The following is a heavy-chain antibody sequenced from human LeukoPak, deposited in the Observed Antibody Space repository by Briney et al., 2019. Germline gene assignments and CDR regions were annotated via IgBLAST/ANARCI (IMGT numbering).Heavy chain of an antibody. CDR3: ARVVVVAVTLIFGGNHYFDY. J-gene: IGHJ4*02. Sequence: ASETLSLTCTVSGGSISSSSYYWSWIRQPPGKGLEWIGYIYYSGSTNYNPSLKSRVTISVDTSKNQFSLKLSSVTAADTAVYYCARVVVVAVTLIFGGNHYFDYWGQGTLVTVSS. CDR2: IYYSGST. D-gene: IGHD2-15*01. CDR1: GGSISSSSYY. V-gene: IGHV4-61*01.